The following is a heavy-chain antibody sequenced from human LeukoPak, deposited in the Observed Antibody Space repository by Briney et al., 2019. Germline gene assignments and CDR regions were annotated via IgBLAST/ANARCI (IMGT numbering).Heavy chain of an antibody. J-gene: IGHJ3*02. V-gene: IGHV4-59*01. CDR3: ARDGYYYDSSGYSDAFDI. CDR2: IYYSGST. Sequence: SETLSLTCAVYGGSFSGYYWSWIRQPPGKGLEWIGYIYYSGSTNYNPSLKSRVTISVDTSKNQFSLKLSSVTAADTAVYYCARDGYYYDSSGYSDAFDIWGQGTMVTVSS. CDR1: GGSFSGYY. D-gene: IGHD3-22*01.